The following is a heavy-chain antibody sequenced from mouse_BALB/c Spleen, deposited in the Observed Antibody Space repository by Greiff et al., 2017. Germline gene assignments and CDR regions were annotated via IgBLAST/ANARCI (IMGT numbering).Heavy chain of an antibody. J-gene: IGHJ4*01. D-gene: IGHD2-1*01. Sequence: EVKLVESGGDLVKPGGSLKLSCAASGFTFSSYGMSWVRQTPDKRLEWVATISSGGSYTYYPDSVKGRFTISRDNAKNTLYLQMSSLKSEDTAMYYCARPPNYVGTGAMDYWGQGTSVTVSS. CDR3: ARPPNYVGTGAMDY. V-gene: IGHV5-6*01. CDR1: GFTFSSYG. CDR2: ISSGGSYT.